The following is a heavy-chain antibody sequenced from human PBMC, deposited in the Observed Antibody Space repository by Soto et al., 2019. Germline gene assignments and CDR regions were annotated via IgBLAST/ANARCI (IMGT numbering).Heavy chain of an antibody. J-gene: IGHJ4*02. V-gene: IGHV4-39*01. D-gene: IGHD1-1*01. CDR3: ARQRNWKVDY. Sequence: SETLSLTRTVSGGSIRSSTYQWGWIRQPPGRGLEWIGSAYYSESTYYNPSLKSRVTISVDASKNQFSLRVNSVTAADTAVYYCARQRNWKVDYSGQGTRVTV. CDR2: AYYSEST. CDR1: GGSIRSSTYQ.